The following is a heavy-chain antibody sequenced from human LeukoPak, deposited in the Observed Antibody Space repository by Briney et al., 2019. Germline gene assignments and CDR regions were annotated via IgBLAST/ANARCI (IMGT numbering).Heavy chain of an antibody. CDR1: GYTFTSYG. J-gene: IGHJ4*02. CDR3: ARPVYYDFWSGPTTLDY. V-gene: IGHV1-18*01. D-gene: IGHD3-3*01. Sequence: GASVKVSCKASGYTFTSYGISWVRQAPGQGLEWMGWISAYNGNTNYAQKLQGRVTMTTDTSTSTAYMELRSLRSDDTAVYYCARPVYYDFWSGPTTLDYWGQGTLVTVSS. CDR2: ISAYNGNT.